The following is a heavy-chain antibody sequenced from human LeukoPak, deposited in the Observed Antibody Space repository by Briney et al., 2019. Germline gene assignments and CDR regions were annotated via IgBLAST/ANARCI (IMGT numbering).Heavy chain of an antibody. CDR3: ARGAGYCSGGSCLHFDY. CDR1: GYTLTELS. J-gene: IGHJ4*02. D-gene: IGHD2-15*01. V-gene: IGHV1-24*01. CDR2: FDPEDGET. Sequence: ASVKVSCKVSGYTLTELSIHWVRQAPGKGLEWMGGFDPEDGETVYAQKFQGRVTMTRDMSTSTVYMELSSLRSEDTAVYYCARGAGYCSGGSCLHFDYWGQGTLVTVSS.